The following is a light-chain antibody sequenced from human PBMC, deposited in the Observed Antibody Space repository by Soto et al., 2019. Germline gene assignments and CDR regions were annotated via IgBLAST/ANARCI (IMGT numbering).Light chain of an antibody. CDR3: CLYAGYYTLL. V-gene: IGLV2-11*01. CDR1: TSDIGAYNY. J-gene: IGLJ2*01. Sequence: QSALTQPRSVSGSPGQSVTISCTGTTSDIGAYNYVSWYQHHPGKAPKLIIYGVTKRPSGVPERFSGSKSGSTASLTISGLQDEDEAYYYCCLYAGYYTLLFGGGTKVTVL. CDR2: GVT.